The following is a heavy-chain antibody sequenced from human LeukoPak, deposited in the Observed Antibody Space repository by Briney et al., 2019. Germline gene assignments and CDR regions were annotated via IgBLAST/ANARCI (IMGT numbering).Heavy chain of an antibody. J-gene: IGHJ4*02. Sequence: GGSLRLSCAASGFTFSGYWMHWVRQAPGKGLVWVSRINLDGSSKIYADSVKGRFTISRDNAKNTLYLQMNSLRAEDTAVYYCARDPKRAISYGSGSHFDYWGQGTLVTVSS. CDR2: INLDGSSK. CDR3: ARDPKRAISYGSGSHFDY. D-gene: IGHD3-10*01. CDR1: GFTFSGYW. V-gene: IGHV3-74*01.